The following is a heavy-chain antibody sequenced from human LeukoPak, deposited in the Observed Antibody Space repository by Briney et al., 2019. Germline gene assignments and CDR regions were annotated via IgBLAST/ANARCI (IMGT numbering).Heavy chain of an antibody. J-gene: IGHJ1*01. CDR1: GFIFSNFA. CDR2: ISASAFTK. Sequence: GGSLRLSCAASGFIFSNFAMSWVRQAPGKGLEWVSDISASAFTKTYADSVKGRFTISRDNSKNTVSLQMNSVRVEDTAIYYCAKSLRGYSGYDSFGGQGTQVTVSS. CDR3: AKSLRGYSGYDSF. V-gene: IGHV3-23*01. D-gene: IGHD5-12*01.